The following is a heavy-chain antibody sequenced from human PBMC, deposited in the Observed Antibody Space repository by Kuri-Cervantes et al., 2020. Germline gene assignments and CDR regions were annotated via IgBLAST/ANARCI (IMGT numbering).Heavy chain of an antibody. CDR2: IKQDGSEK. CDR3: AKELIRYSYGYYADAFDI. Sequence: GGSLRLSCAASGFTFSSYWMSWVRQAPGKGLEWVANIKQDGSEKYFVDSVKGRFTISRDNAKSSLYLQMNSLRAEDTALYYCAKELIRYSYGYYADAFDIWGQGTMVTVSS. CDR1: GFTFSSYW. V-gene: IGHV3-7*03. J-gene: IGHJ3*02. D-gene: IGHD5-18*01.